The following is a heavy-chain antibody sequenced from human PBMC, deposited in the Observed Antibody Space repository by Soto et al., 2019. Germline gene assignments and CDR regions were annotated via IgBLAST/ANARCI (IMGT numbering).Heavy chain of an antibody. CDR2: FDPEDGET. CDR1: GYTLTELS. D-gene: IGHD2-15*01. Sequence: ASVKVSCKVSGYTLTELSMHWVRQAPGKGLEWMGGFDPEDGETIYAQKFQGRVTMTEDTSTDTAYMELSSLRSEDTAVYYCATFRVPRDIEVVVAARKDSRWNWFDPWGQGTLVTVSS. V-gene: IGHV1-24*01. CDR3: ATFRVPRDIEVVVAARKDSRWNWFDP. J-gene: IGHJ5*02.